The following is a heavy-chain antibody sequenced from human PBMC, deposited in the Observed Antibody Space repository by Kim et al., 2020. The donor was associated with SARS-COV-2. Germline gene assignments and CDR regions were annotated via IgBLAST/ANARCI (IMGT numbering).Heavy chain of an antibody. CDR3: AASITIFGVVIPYYFDY. V-gene: IGHV3-23*01. Sequence: GKGRFTISRDKSKNTLYLQMNSLRAEDTAVYYCAASITIFGVVIPYYFDYWGQGTLVTVSS. J-gene: IGHJ4*02. D-gene: IGHD3-3*01.